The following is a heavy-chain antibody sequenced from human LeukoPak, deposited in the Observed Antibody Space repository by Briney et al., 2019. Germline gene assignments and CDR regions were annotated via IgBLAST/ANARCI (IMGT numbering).Heavy chain of an antibody. J-gene: IGHJ3*02. V-gene: IGHV4-59*08. D-gene: IGHD2-2*01. CDR2: IYYSGST. CDR1: GGSISSYY. CDR3: ARRFQLLDAFDI. Sequence: SETLSLTCTVSGGSISSYYWSWIRQPPGKGLEWIGYIYYSGSTNYNPSLKSRVTISVDTSKNQFSLKLSSLTAADTAVYYCARRFQLLDAFDIWGQGTMVTVSS.